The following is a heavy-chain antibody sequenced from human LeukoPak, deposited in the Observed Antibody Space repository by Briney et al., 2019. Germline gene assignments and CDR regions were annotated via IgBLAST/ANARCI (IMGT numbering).Heavy chain of an antibody. D-gene: IGHD3-9*01. J-gene: IGHJ4*02. CDR3: AIGYDILTGSFDY. CDR2: IDPSDSYT. CDR1: GYRFTSYW. V-gene: IGHV5-10-1*01. Sequence: GESLKISCKGSGYRFTSYWISWVRQMPGKGLEWMGRIDPSDSYTNYSPSFQGHVTISADKSISTAYLQWSSLKASDTAMYYCAIGYDILTGSFDYWGQGTLVTVSS.